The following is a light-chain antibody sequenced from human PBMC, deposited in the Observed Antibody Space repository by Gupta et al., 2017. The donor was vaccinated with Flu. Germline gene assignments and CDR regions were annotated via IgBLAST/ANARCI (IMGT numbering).Light chain of an antibody. CDR1: QSVSSSY. CDR3: QQYGSSFT. Sequence: IVLTQSPGTLSLSPGERATLSCRASQSVSSSYLAWYQQKPGQAPRLLIYGASSRATGIPDRFSGSGSGTDFTLTISRLEPEDFAVYYCQQYGSSFTFGPGTKVEIK. CDR2: GAS. J-gene: IGKJ3*01. V-gene: IGKV3-20*01.